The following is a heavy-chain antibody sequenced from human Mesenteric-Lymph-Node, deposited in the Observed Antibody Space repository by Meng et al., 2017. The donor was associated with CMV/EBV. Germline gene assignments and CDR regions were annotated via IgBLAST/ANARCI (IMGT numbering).Heavy chain of an antibody. Sequence: YARHWVREGPGKGLEWVAVISYDGSNKYYEDSVKGRFTISRDNSKNTLYLKMNSLRAEDTAVYYCARGGYCGGDCYPGSVNYWYVDLWGRGTLVTVSS. CDR2: ISYDGSNK. CDR1: YA. J-gene: IGHJ2*01. V-gene: IGHV3-30-3*01. D-gene: IGHD2-21*01. CDR3: ARGGYCGGDCYPGSVNYWYVDL.